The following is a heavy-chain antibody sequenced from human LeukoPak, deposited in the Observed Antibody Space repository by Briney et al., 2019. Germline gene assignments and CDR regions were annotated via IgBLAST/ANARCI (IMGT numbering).Heavy chain of an antibody. CDR3: ARDQPKLGIAAAGTENAFDI. CDR2: INPNSLVA. CDR1: RYTFTGYY. V-gene: IGHV1-2*02. D-gene: IGHD6-13*01. J-gene: IGHJ3*02. Sequence: ASVKVSSKASRYTFTGYYMPWVRQAPGQGLEWMGWINPNSLVANYAQKFQGSVTLPRDTSISTAYKDLSRLRSDDTAVYYCARDQPKLGIAAAGTENAFDIWGQGTMVTVSS.